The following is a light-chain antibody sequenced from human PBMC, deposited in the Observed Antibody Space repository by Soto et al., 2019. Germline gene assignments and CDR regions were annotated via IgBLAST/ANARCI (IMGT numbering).Light chain of an antibody. V-gene: IGKV1-39*01. CDR1: QSISSY. J-gene: IGKJ5*01. Sequence: QMTQSPSSISASVGAIVTITRSASQSISSYLNWYQQKPGKAPKLLIYAASSLQSGVPSRFSGSGSGTDFTLTISSLQPEDFATYYCQKSYSTPITFGKGKRRAN. CDR2: AAS. CDR3: QKSYSTPIT.